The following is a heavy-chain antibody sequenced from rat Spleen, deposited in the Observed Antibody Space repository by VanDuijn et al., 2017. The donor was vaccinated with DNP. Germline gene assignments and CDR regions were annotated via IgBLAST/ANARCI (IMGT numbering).Heavy chain of an antibody. CDR1: GFILSNYW. V-gene: IGHV5-31*01. D-gene: IGHD1-12*03. J-gene: IGHJ2*01. Sequence: VQVVVSGGGPEQPGRALQLSCVASGFILSNYWMTWILQAPGKGLVWVESISNSGDHTYYSDSVKGRFSLSRDNAKSSRYLQMDSLRAEDTATYFCTAGDYDSYYHVDNWFAHWCQGGTVTFSS. CDR2: ISNSGDHT. CDR3: TAGDYDSYYHVDNWFAH.